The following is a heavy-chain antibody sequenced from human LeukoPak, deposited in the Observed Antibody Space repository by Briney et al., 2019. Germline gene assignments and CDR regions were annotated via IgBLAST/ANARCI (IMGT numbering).Heavy chain of an antibody. CDR2: ISGSGGST. D-gene: IGHD2-21*02. J-gene: IGHJ3*02. Sequence: GGSLRLSCAASGFTFSSYAMSWVRQASGKGLEWVSAISGSGGSTYYADSVKGRFTISRDNSKNTLYLQMNSLRAEDTAVYYCAKGKSYCGGDCYPFDAFDIWGQGTMVTVSS. V-gene: IGHV3-23*01. CDR1: GFTFSSYA. CDR3: AKGKSYCGGDCYPFDAFDI.